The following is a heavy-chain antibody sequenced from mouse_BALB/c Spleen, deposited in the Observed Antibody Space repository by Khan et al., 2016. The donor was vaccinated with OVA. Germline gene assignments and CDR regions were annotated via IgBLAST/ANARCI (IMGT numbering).Heavy chain of an antibody. Sequence: EVELVESGGGLVQPGGSLRLSCATSGFTFTDYYMSWVRQPPGKSLEWLGFIRNKAKGYTTEYSAPVKGRFTISSDNSQNIVYLQMNTLRAEDSTTYYCARGTVVDVYWYFDVWGAGTTVTVSS. J-gene: IGHJ1*01. CDR3: ARGTVVDVYWYFDV. V-gene: IGHV7-3*02. CDR2: IRNKAKGYTT. CDR1: GFTFTDYY. D-gene: IGHD1-1*01.